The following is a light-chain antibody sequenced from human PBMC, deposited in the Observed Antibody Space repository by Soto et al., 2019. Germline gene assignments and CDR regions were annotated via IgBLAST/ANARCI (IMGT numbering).Light chain of an antibody. Sequence: ENALTQSPGTLSLSPGERDTLSCRASQSVTSTSLAWYLQKPGQAPRLLIHGASGRATGIPDRFSGSGSGTDFTLTISRLEPEDSAVYYCHQYNSWPRGTFGPGTKVEIK. J-gene: IGKJ3*01. CDR2: GAS. CDR3: HQYNSWPRGT. CDR1: QSVTSTS. V-gene: IGKV3-20*01.